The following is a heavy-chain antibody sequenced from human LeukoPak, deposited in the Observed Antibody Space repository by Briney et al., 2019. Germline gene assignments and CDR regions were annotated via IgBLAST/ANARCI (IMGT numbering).Heavy chain of an antibody. CDR1: GGSFSGYY. CDR2: INHSGST. CDR3: ARRGASGWYMGINWFDP. Sequence: SETLSLTCAVYGGSFSGYYWSWIRQPPGRGLEWIGEINHSGSTNYNPSLKSRVTISVDTSKNQFSLKLSSVTAADTAVYYCARRGASGWYMGINWFDPWGQGTLVTVSS. D-gene: IGHD6-19*01. J-gene: IGHJ5*02. V-gene: IGHV4-34*01.